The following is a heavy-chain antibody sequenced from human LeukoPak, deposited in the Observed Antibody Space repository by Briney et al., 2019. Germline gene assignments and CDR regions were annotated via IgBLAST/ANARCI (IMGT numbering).Heavy chain of an antibody. D-gene: IGHD1-26*01. Sequence: ASVKVSCKASGYTFTSYYTNWVRQAPGQGLEWMGIINPSGGSTSYSQKFQGRVTMTRDMSTSTVYMELSGLRSEDTAVYYCARVRGAGGGPTAYAFDIWGQGTMVTVSS. V-gene: IGHV1-46*01. CDR1: GYTFTSYY. CDR2: INPSGGST. CDR3: ARVRGAGGGPTAYAFDI. J-gene: IGHJ3*02.